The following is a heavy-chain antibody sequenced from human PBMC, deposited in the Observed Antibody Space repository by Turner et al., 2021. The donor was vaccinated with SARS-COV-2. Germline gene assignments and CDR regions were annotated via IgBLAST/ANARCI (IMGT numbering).Heavy chain of an antibody. CDR3: ARFGYYDILTGYSLTYYFDY. V-gene: IGHV4-59*01. CDR2: IYYSGST. J-gene: IGHJ4*02. D-gene: IGHD3-9*01. Sequence: QVQLQESGPGLVKPSETLSLTCTVSGGSISRYYWSWIRQPPGKGLEWIGYIYYSGSTNYNPSLKSRVTISVDTSKNQFSLKLSSVTAADTAVYYCARFGYYDILTGYSLTYYFDYWGQGTLATVSS. CDR1: GGSISRYY.